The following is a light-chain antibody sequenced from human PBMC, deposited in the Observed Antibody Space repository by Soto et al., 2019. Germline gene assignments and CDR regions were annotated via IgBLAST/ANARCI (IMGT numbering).Light chain of an antibody. CDR2: ATS. J-gene: IGKJ3*01. V-gene: IGKV1-33*01. CDR3: QQSDNLPDFT. Sequence: DIQVTQSPPSLSASVGDRVTVTCQASQDSNTFLNWFQQKPGEAPKLLIYATSNLEPGVPSRFSGRQSGTDFILSIISLQHADVGTSYCQQSDNLPDFTFGPGTKVNI. CDR1: QDSNTF.